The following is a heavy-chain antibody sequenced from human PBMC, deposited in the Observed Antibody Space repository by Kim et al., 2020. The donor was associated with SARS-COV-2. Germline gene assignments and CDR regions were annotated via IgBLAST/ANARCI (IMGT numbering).Heavy chain of an antibody. J-gene: IGHJ4*02. CDR1: GGSISSSFNY. Sequence: SETLSLNCTVSGGSISSSFNYWGWIRQPPGKGLEWIGSVYHSGSTYDSPSLKSRVTVSVDTSKNEFYLKVTSVTAADTAVYFCARLPHDSSGYVDSWGPGILVTVSS. D-gene: IGHD3-22*01. CDR2: VYHSGST. V-gene: IGHV4-39*01. CDR3: ARLPHDSSGYVDS.